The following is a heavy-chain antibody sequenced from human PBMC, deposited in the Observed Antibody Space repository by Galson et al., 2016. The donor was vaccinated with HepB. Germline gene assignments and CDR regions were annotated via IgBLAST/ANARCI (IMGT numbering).Heavy chain of an antibody. Sequence: SVKVSCKASGYTFTNYGINWVRQAPGQGLEWMGWIGAYNGNTNYAQNLQGRVTMTTDTSTSTAYMELRSLRSDDTALYYCASVGTMGQGIHFYFGIDVWGKGPTVTVSS. CDR2: IGAYNGNT. V-gene: IGHV1-18*01. J-gene: IGHJ6*04. CDR1: GYTFTNYG. D-gene: IGHD3-10*01. CDR3: ASVGTMGQGIHFYFGIDV.